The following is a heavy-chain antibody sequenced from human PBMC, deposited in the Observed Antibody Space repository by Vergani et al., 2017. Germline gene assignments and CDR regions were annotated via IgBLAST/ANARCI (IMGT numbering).Heavy chain of an antibody. V-gene: IGHV3-49*04. Sequence: EVQLVESGGGLVQPGRSLRLSCTASGFTFGDYAMSWVRQAPGKGLEWVGFIRSKAYGGTTEYAASVKGRFTISRDDSKSIAYLQMNSLKTEDTAVYYCTRGATYYDCWSGYYFDYWGQGTLVTVSS. CDR1: GFTFGDYA. CDR3: TRGATYYDCWSGYYFDY. J-gene: IGHJ4*02. CDR2: IRSKAYGGTT. D-gene: IGHD3-3*01.